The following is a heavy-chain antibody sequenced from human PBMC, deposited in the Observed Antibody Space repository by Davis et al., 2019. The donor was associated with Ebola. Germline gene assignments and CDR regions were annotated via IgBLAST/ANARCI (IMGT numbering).Heavy chain of an antibody. V-gene: IGHV4-39*01. CDR3: ARALGLRSGMDV. CDR1: SDSISSSPYY. J-gene: IGHJ6*02. CDR2: IYYSGSA. Sequence: MPSETLSLTCTVSSDSISSSPYYWGWIRQPPGKGLEWIGSIYYSGSAYYNSSLKSRVTISVDTSKNQFSLKLTSVTAADTAVYYCARALGLRSGMDVWGQGTTVAVSS. D-gene: IGHD1-7*01.